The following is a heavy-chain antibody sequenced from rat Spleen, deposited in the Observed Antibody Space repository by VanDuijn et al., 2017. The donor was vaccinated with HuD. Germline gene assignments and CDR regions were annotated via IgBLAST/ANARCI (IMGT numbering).Heavy chain of an antibody. V-gene: IGHV5-31*01. CDR1: GFTFSNYG. Sequence: EVQLVESGGDLVQPGRSLKLSCVASGFTFSNYGMHWVRQAPGKGLEWVASIINSGGSSYYLDSVKGRFTISRDNAKSTLYLQMNSLRSEDTATYYCTRVGPTEGIGDYWCQGVMVTVSS. CDR2: IINSGGSS. D-gene: IGHD1-11*01. CDR3: TRVGPTEGIGDY. J-gene: IGHJ2*01.